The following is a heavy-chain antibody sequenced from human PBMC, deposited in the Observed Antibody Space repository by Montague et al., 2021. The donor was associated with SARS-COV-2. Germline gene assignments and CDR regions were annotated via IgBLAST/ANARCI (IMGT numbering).Heavy chain of an antibody. CDR3: ARRNYGGDKYYYYGMDV. V-gene: IGHV3-7*01. J-gene: IGHJ6*02. Sequence: SRRLSLSATGFTFSNYWLSWLRQAPGKGLEWVANINQGGTEIHYLDSVNGRFTISRDNAKNSLYLQLNSLRAEDTAVYYCARRNYGGDKYYYYGMDVWGQGTTVTVSS. D-gene: IGHD4-23*01. CDR1: GFTFSNYW. CDR2: INQGGTEI.